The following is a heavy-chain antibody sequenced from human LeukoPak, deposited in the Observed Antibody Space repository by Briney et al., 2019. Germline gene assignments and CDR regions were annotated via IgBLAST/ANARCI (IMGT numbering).Heavy chain of an antibody. CDR1: GFTFSSYA. CDR3: AKGAFSIMITFGGVIAPFDY. D-gene: IGHD3-16*02. CDR2: INGSGGST. J-gene: IGHJ4*02. V-gene: IGHV3-23*01. Sequence: GESLRLSCAAYGFTFSSYARSWVRQAPGKGLEWVSAINGSGGSTYYADSVKGRFTIYRDNSKNKLYLQMNSLRAEDTAVYYCAKGAFSIMITFGGVIAPFDYWVQGTLVTVCS.